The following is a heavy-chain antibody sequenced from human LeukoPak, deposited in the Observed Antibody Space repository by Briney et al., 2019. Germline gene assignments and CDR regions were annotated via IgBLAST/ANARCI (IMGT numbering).Heavy chain of an antibody. CDR2: ISSSGSTI. V-gene: IGHV3-11*01. D-gene: IGHD2/OR15-2a*01. CDR1: GFTPSDYY. J-gene: IGHJ4*02. CDR3: ARGYQDYVLD. Sequence: GALILLCAASGFTPSDYYMSWIRQAPGKGLEWVSYISSSGSTIYYADSVKGRFTISRDNAKNSLYLQMNSLRAEDTAVYYCARGYQDYVLDWGQGTLVTVSS.